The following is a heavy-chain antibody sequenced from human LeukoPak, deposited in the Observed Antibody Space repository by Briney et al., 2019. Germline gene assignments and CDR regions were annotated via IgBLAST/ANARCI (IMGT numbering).Heavy chain of an antibody. Sequence: ASVKVSCKASGYTFTDYYMHWVRQAPGQGLEWMGWINPNSGGTNYAQKFQDRVTMTRDTSISTAYMELSRLRSEDTAVYYCARAGGSVAGFDYWGQGTLVTVSS. CDR1: GYTFTDYY. CDR3: ARAGGSVAGFDY. CDR2: INPNSGGT. V-gene: IGHV1-2*02. J-gene: IGHJ4*02. D-gene: IGHD6-19*01.